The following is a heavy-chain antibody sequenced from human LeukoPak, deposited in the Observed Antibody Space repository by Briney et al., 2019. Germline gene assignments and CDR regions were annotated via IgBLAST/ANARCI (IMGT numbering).Heavy chain of an antibody. D-gene: IGHD1-26*01. CDR3: AKANGSYYFDY. CDR2: ISGVGGGT. Sequence: PEGSLRLSCAVSGFTFSSYAMSWVRQAPGKGLEWVSTISGVGGGTQYAASVKGRFPISRDNSRNTLYLQMNSLRAEDTAVYYCAKANGSYYFDYWGQGTLVTVSS. CDR1: GFTFSSYA. J-gene: IGHJ4*02. V-gene: IGHV3-23*01.